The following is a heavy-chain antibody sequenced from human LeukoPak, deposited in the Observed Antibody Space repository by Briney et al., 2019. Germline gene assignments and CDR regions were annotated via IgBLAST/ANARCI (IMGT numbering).Heavy chain of an antibody. CDR1: GYTFTSYD. J-gene: IGHJ4*02. D-gene: IGHD5-18*01. V-gene: IGHV1-8*01. CDR3: ARIQRGYSRDAGDY. CDR2: MNPNSGNT. Sequence: ASVTVSCKASGYTFTSYDINWVRQATGQGLEWMGWMNPNSGNTGYAQKFQGRVTMTRNTSISTAYMELSSLRSEDTAVYYCARIQRGYSRDAGDYWGQGTLVTVSS.